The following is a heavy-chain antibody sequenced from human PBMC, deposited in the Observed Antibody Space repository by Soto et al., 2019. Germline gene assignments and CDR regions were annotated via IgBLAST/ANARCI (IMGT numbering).Heavy chain of an antibody. CDR2: IYWDHDK. Sequence: QITLKESGPTLVKPTQTLTLTCTFSGLSLSTSGVGVGWIRQPPGKALQWLALIYWDHDKRYSPSLKSRLTFTKDTSKKQGGLTRTTVDPVDTATYYCGHTIRGSGSVMIWCQGTLATVSS. J-gene: IGHJ4*02. V-gene: IGHV2-5*02. CDR3: GHTIRGSGSVMI. D-gene: IGHD3-10*01. CDR1: GLSLSTSGVG.